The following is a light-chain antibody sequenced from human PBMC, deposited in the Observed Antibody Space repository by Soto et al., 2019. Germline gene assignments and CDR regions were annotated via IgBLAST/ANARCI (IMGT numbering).Light chain of an antibody. V-gene: IGKV3-11*01. CDR2: AAS. CDR1: QSVSSY. Sequence: EIVLTQSPATLSLSPGERATLSCRASQSVSSYLAWYQQKPGQAPRLLIYAASNRATGIPARFSGSRSRTDFTLTLSCIEPEHFAVSYCPQRGNWPLTYGAATKVDIK. CDR3: PQRGNWPLT. J-gene: IGKJ4*01.